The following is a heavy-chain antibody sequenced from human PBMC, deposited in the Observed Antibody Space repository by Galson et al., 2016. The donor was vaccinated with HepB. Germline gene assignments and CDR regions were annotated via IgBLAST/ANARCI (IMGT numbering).Heavy chain of an antibody. D-gene: IGHD2-21*01. CDR3: AKDENSLWPPDSFDI. Sequence: SLRLSCAASGFPFSIYPMNWVRQAPGKGLEWVSGISATGGQTDYQDSVKGRFTISGDNSKNTLYLQMNSVRPDDTAVYFCAKDENSLWPPDSFDIWGQGTMVAVSS. CDR1: GFPFSIYP. J-gene: IGHJ3*02. CDR2: ISATGGQT. V-gene: IGHV3-23*01.